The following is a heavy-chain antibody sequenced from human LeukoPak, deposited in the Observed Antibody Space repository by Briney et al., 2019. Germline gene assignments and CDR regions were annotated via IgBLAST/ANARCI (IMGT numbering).Heavy chain of an antibody. CDR2: SHGNGDT. V-gene: IGHV4-59*08. J-gene: IGHJ5*02. Sequence: SETLSLTCTVSGGSISSFYWSWIRQPPGMGLEWIGYSHGNGDTNYNPSLKSRVTISVDTSKNQCSLKLTSVTAADTAVYYCARHRAYDSGTYYRWFDHWGPGTLVTVSS. D-gene: IGHD3-22*01. CDR1: GGSISSFY. CDR3: ARHRAYDSGTYYRWFDH.